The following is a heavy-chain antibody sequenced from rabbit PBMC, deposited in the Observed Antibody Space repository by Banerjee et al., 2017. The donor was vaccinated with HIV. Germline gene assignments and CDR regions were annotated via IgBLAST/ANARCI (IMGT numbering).Heavy chain of an antibody. V-gene: IGHV1S45*01. D-gene: IGHD4-1*01. CDR3: ARDLAGAIGWNFNL. CDR2: INTSTGNT. Sequence: QEQLEESGGDLVKPEGSLTLTCTASGFSFSNRYHMCWVRQAPGKGLEWIACINTSTGNTVYASWAKGRFTISKTSSTTVTLQMTSLTAADTATYFCARDLAGAIGWNFNLWGPGTLVTVS. J-gene: IGHJ4*01. CDR1: GFSFSNRYH.